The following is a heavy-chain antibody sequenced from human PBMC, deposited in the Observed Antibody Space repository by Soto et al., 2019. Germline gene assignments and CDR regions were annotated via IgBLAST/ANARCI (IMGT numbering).Heavy chain of an antibody. Sequence: ASVKVSCKASGYTFTSYGISWVRQAPGQGLEWMGWISAYNGNTNYAQKLQGRVTMTTDTSTSTAYMELRSLRSDDTAVYYCARGNQLGLVGAPFDYWGQGTLVTVSS. D-gene: IGHD1-26*01. CDR1: GYTFTSYG. CDR2: ISAYNGNT. CDR3: ARGNQLGLVGAPFDY. J-gene: IGHJ4*02. V-gene: IGHV1-18*01.